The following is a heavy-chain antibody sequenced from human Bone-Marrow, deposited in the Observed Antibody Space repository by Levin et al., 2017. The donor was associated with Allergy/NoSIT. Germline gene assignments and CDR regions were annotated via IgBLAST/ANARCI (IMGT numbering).Heavy chain of an antibody. CDR3: ARAALTPPISFMDV. CDR1: GFTFSDYY. CDR2: ISSNGSTI. D-gene: IGHD3-9*01. Sequence: PGGSLRLSCAASGFTFSDYYMSWIRQAPGKGLEWVSYISSNGSTIYYADSVKGRFTISRDNAKNSLYLQMNSLRAEDTAVYYCARAALTPPISFMDVWGQGTTVTVSS. J-gene: IGHJ6*02. V-gene: IGHV3-11*01.